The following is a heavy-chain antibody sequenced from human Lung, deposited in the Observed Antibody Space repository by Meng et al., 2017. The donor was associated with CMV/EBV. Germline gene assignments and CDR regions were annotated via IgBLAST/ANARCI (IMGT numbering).Heavy chain of an antibody. J-gene: IGHJ4*02. V-gene: IGHV3-23*03. D-gene: IGHD3-22*01. CDR2: IYSDGSST. CDR3: AKGDDSGWSPFDY. Sequence: GGSLRLXCAASGFTFSNYAMNWVRQAPGKGLEWVSVIYSDGSSTYYADSVKGRFTISRDNSKNTLDLQMNSLRAEDTAVYYCAKGDDSGWSPFDYWGQGTLVTVSS. CDR1: GFTFSNYA.